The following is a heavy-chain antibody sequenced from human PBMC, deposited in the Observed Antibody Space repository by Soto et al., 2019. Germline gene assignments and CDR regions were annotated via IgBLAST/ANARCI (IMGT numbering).Heavy chain of an antibody. CDR3: ARVVPGAEAWFGP. V-gene: IGHV1-18*01. CDR1: GYTFSHYG. J-gene: IGHJ5*02. D-gene: IGHD2-2*01. Sequence: GASVKVSCKTSGYTFSHYGITWVRQAPGQPLEWLGWISLYSDGTDYAQKFQGRVSMTTDTSTTTAYMELRSLRSDDTPVYYCARVVPGAEAWFGPWGHGTLVTVSS. CDR2: ISLYSDGT.